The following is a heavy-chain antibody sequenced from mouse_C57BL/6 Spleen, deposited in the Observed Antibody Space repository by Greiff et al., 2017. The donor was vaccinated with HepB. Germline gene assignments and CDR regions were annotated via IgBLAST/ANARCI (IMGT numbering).Heavy chain of an antibody. D-gene: IGHD1-1*01. V-gene: IGHV1-85*01. CDR2: IYPRDGST. CDR3: ARSDYGSPYYYAMDY. CDR1: GYTFTSYD. J-gene: IGHJ4*01. Sequence: QVQLKESGPELVKPGASVKLSCKASGYTFTSYDINWVKQRPGQGLEWIGWIYPRDGSTKYNEKFKGKATLTVDTSSSTAYMELHSLTSEDSAVYFCARSDYGSPYYYAMDYWGQGTSVTVSS.